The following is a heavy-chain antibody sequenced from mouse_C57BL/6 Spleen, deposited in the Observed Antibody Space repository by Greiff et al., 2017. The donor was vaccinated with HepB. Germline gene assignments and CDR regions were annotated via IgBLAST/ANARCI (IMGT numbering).Heavy chain of an antibody. CDR3: TKATTVVAPLDY. Sequence: EVQLQQSGAELVRPGASVKLSCTASGFNIKDYYMHWVKQRPEQGLEWIGRIDPEDGDTEYAPKFQGKATMTADTSSNTAYLQLSSLTSEDTAVYYCTKATTVVAPLDYWGQGTTLTVSS. J-gene: IGHJ2*01. D-gene: IGHD1-1*01. CDR1: GFNIKDYY. CDR2: IDPEDGDT. V-gene: IGHV14-1*01.